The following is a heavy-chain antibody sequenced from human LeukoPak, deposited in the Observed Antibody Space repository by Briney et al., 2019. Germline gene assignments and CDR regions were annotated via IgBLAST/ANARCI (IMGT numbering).Heavy chain of an antibody. J-gene: IGHJ4*02. V-gene: IGHV3-23*01. CDR3: AKDHGYYGSGSYYDY. Sequence: PGGSLRLSCAASGLTFSSYATSWVRQAPGKGLEWVSAISGSGGSTYYADSVKGRFTIPRDNSKNTLYLQMNSLRAEDTAVYYCAKDHGYYGSGSYYDYWGQGTLVTVSS. CDR2: ISGSGGST. D-gene: IGHD3-10*01. CDR1: GLTFSSYA.